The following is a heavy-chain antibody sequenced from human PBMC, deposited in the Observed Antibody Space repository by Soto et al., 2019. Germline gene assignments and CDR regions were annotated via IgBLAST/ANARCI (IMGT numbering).Heavy chain of an antibody. J-gene: IGHJ4*02. CDR1: GGSINNHY. Sequence: SETLSLTCTVSGGSINNHYWSWIRQPPRKGLEWVGHIYCSGSASYNPSLKSRLTISVDTSKNQFSLNLSSVTAADTAVYYCARVSIKGSWDFDYWSQGTLVTVSS. V-gene: IGHV4-59*11. CDR3: ARVSIKGSWDFDY. D-gene: IGHD7-27*01. CDR2: IYCSGSA.